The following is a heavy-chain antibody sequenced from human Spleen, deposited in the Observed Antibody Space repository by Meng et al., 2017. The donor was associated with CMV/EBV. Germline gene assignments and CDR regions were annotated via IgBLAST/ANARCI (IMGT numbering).Heavy chain of an antibody. Sequence: QVQLPESGPGLVKPSQTLSLTCTVSGGSVSSGGYYWTWIRQYPGKGLEWFGHIYYSGSTFYNPSLKRRVIISIDTSKNQFSLNLRSVTAADTAVYYCARVSSGWDYFDYWGQGTLVTVSS. J-gene: IGHJ4*02. V-gene: IGHV4-31*03. CDR2: IYYSGST. D-gene: IGHD6-19*01. CDR3: ARVSSGWDYFDY. CDR1: GGSVSSGGYY.